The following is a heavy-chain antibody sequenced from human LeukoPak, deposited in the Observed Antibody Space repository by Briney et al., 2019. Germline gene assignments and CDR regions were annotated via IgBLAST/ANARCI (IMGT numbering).Heavy chain of an antibody. CDR3: ARGADFWSGYPDLYYFDS. CDR2: IYTSGST. D-gene: IGHD3-3*01. V-gene: IGHV4-59*10. Sequence: PSETLSLTCAVYGGSFSGYYWSWLRQPAGKGLEWIGRIYTSGSTNYNPPLKSRVTISVAPSKNQFSLKLSSVTAADTAVYSCARGADFWSGYPDLYYFDSWGQGTLVTVSS. J-gene: IGHJ4*02. CDR1: GGSFSGYY.